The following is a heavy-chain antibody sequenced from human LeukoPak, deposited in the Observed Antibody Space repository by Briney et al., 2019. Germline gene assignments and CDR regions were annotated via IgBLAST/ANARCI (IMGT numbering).Heavy chain of an antibody. CDR3: ARSSGGVPSADY. CDR1: GFTFSSYE. V-gene: IGHV3-48*03. J-gene: IGHJ4*02. Sequence: GGSLRLSCAASGFTFSSYEMNWVRQAPGKGLEWVSHISSSASTRYYADSVKGRFTLSRDNAKNSLYLQMNRVRAEDTGVYYCARSSGGVPSADYWGQGTLVTVSS. CDR2: ISSSASTR. D-gene: IGHD3-16*01.